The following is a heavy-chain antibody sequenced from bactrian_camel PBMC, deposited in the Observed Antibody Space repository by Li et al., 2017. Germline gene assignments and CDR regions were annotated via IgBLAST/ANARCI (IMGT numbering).Heavy chain of an antibody. V-gene: IGHV3S25*01. CDR2: ISSVGLVT. J-gene: IGHJ6*01. Sequence: QLVESGGGSVQAGGSLRLSCAARGYTYDTYCMGWFRRPPGKEREGVAAISSVGLVTDYVDSVKGRFTISKDNTKNTVSLEMNSLQPEDTAVYYCASGITVVADRVVLDFGYWGQGTQVTVS. CDR3: ASGITVVADRVVLDFGY. D-gene: IGHD6*01. CDR1: GYTYDTYC.